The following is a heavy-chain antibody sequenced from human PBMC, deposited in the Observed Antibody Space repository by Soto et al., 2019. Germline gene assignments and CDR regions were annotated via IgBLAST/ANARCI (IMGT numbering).Heavy chain of an antibody. J-gene: IGHJ5*02. V-gene: IGHV4-30-4*01. CDR3: ARGITIFGVVIILDWFDP. CDR2: IYYSGST. D-gene: IGHD3-3*01. CDR1: GGSISSGDYY. Sequence: SETLSLTCTVSGGSISSGDYYWSWIRQPPGKGLEWIGYIYYSGSTYYNPSLKSRVTISVDTSKNQLSLKLSSVTAADTAVYYCARGITIFGVVIILDWFDPWGQGTLVTVSS.